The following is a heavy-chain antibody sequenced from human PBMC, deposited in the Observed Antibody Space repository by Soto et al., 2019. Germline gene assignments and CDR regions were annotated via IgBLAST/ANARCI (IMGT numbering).Heavy chain of an antibody. CDR2: IYYSGST. CDR1: GGSVSSGRYY. J-gene: IGHJ5*02. V-gene: IGHV4-61*01. D-gene: IGHD4-17*01. Sequence: SETLSLTCTVSGGSVSSGRYYWSWIRQPPGKGLEWIGYIYYSGSTKYNPSLKSRVTMTRDTSTSTVYMELSSLRSEDTAVYYCARDLSTDTGFDPWGQGTLVTVSS. CDR3: ARDLSTDTGFDP.